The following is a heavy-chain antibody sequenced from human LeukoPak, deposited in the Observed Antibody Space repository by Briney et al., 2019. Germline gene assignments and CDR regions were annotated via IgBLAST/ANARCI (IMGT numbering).Heavy chain of an antibody. CDR3: AKNLGYVVGATTGDY. J-gene: IGHJ4*02. CDR1: GFTFSSYA. D-gene: IGHD1-26*01. CDR2: ITGSGGSP. Sequence: GGSLRLSCAASGFTFSSYAMSWVRQPPGKGLERVSAITGSGGSPYYADSVKGRFTISRDNSRNTLYLQMNSLRAEDTAVYYCAKNLGYVVGATTGDYWGRGTLVTVSS. V-gene: IGHV3-23*01.